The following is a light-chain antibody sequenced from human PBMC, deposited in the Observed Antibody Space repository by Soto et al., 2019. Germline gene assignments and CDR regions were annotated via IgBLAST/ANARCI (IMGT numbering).Light chain of an antibody. CDR3: QSYAGSRSGGV. CDR1: SSNIGAGYD. Sequence: QSVLTQPPSVSGAPGQRVTISCTGSSSNIGAGYDVHWYQQLPGTAPKLPIYGNSNRPSGVPDRFSGSKSGTSASLAITGLQAEDEADYYCQSYAGSRSGGVFGGGTKLTVL. CDR2: GNS. V-gene: IGLV1-40*01. J-gene: IGLJ3*02.